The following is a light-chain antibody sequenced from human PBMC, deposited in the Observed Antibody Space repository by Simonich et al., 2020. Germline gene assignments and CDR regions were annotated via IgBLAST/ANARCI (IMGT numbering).Light chain of an antibody. V-gene: IGLV2-23*01. Sequence: QSALTQPASVSGSPGQSITISCTVTSSDVGSYNLVSWYQQHPGKAPKLMIYEGSKRPSVVSNRFSGSKSGNTASLTISGLQAEDEADYYCCSYAGSSTVVFGGGTKLTVL. CDR3: CSYAGSSTVV. J-gene: IGLJ2*01. CDR1: SSDVGSYNL. CDR2: EGS.